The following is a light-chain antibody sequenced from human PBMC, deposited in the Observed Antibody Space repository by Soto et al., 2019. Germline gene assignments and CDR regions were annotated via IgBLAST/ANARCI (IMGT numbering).Light chain of an antibody. V-gene: IGLV2-23*02. Sequence: QSALTQPASVSGSPGQSITISCTGTSSDVGSYNSVSWYQQYPGKAPKITIYEVSKRPSGVSNRFSGSKSGNTASLTISGLQAEDEADYYCCSYAGRSTWVLGGGTQLTVL. J-gene: IGLJ3*02. CDR2: EVS. CDR3: CSYAGRSTWV. CDR1: SSDVGSYNS.